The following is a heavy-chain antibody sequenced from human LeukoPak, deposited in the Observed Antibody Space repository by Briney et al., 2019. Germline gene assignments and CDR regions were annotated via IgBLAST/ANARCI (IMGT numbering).Heavy chain of an antibody. CDR3: ARALPPDYDFWSGYYWAHYYMDV. J-gene: IGHJ6*03. CDR1: GGSISSYY. CDR2: IHYSGST. D-gene: IGHD3-3*01. V-gene: IGHV4-59*12. Sequence: SETLSLTCTVSGGSISSYYWSWIRQPPGKGLEWIGYIHYSGSTNYNPSLKSRVTISVDTSKNQFSLKLSSVTAADTAVYYCARALPPDYDFWSGYYWAHYYMDVWGKGTTVTVSS.